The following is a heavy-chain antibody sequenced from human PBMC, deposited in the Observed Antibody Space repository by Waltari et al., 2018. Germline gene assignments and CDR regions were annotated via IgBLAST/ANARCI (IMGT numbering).Heavy chain of an antibody. D-gene: IGHD3-10*01. CDR3: ARQSYGSGTYEFDF. CDR1: GGSVRHGIYY. Sequence: QVQLQESGPRLVKPSETLSLTCTVSGGSVRHGIYYWAWIRQPPGKGLEWIGSVYSSGSPHYKSSLKSRVTMSVDMSKNQFSLRLTSVTAADTATYYCARQSYGSGTYEFDFWGQGALVTVSS. CDR2: VYSSGSP. V-gene: IGHV4-39*01. J-gene: IGHJ4*02.